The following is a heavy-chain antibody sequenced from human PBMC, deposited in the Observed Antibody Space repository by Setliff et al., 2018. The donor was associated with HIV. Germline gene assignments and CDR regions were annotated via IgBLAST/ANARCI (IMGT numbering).Heavy chain of an antibody. CDR3: ARDKTAVPRDVDALHI. J-gene: IGHJ3*02. Sequence: SETLSLTCTVSGGSISSYYWSWIRQPAGKGLEWIGRIYTSGNTNYNPSLKSLKSRVTMSVDTSKNQFSLKLSSVTAADTAVYYCARDKTAVPRDVDALHIWGQGTMVTVSS. CDR2: IYTSGNT. V-gene: IGHV4-4*07. CDR1: GGSISSYY. D-gene: IGHD6-13*01.